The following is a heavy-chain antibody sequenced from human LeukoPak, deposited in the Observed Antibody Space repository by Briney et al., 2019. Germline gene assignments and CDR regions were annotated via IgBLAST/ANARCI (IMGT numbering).Heavy chain of an antibody. D-gene: IGHD3-22*01. CDR3: ARYDSSGYWMYYFDY. Sequence: ASVTVSCKASGYTFTSYGISWVRQAPGQGVEGMGWISAYNGNTNYAQKLQGRVTMTTDTSTSTAYMELRSLRSDDTAVYYCARYDSSGYWMYYFDYWGQGTLVTVSS. CDR1: GYTFTSYG. V-gene: IGHV1-18*01. J-gene: IGHJ4*02. CDR2: ISAYNGNT.